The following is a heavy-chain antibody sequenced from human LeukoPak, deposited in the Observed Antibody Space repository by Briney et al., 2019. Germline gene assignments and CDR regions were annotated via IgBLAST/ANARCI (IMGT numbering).Heavy chain of an antibody. J-gene: IGHJ4*02. Sequence: GGTLRLSCAASGFTFSSYGMSWVRQAPGKGLEWVSAISGSGGSTYYADSVKGRFTISRDNSKNTLYLQMNSLRAEDTAVYYCARRAGGYSHPYDYWGQGTLVTVSS. CDR2: ISGSGGST. CDR1: GFTFSSYG. CDR3: ARRAGGYSHPYDY. V-gene: IGHV3-23*01. D-gene: IGHD4-23*01.